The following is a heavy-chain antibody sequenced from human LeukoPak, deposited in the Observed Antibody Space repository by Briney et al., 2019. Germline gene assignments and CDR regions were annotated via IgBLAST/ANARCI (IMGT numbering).Heavy chain of an antibody. CDR2: INPNSGGT. Sequence: ASVKVSCKASGGTFSSYAISWVRQAPGQGLEWMGRINPNSGGTNYAQKFQGRVTMTRDTSISTAYMELSRLRSDDTAVYYCASFDYAIIANYYYYMDVWGKGTTVTVSS. CDR1: GGTFSSYA. J-gene: IGHJ6*03. CDR3: ASFDYAIIANYYYYMDV. V-gene: IGHV1-2*06. D-gene: IGHD3-16*01.